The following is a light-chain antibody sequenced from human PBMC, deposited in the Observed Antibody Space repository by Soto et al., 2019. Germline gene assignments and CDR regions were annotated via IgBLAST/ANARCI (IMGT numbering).Light chain of an antibody. J-gene: IGKJ1*01. Sequence: DIHMTQSPSSLSASVGDRVTITCQASQDISDYLNWYQQKPGKAPKLLIYAASSLQSGVPSRFSGSGSGTDFTLTISSLQPEDFATYYCQQSYSTLRTFGQGTKVDIK. CDR3: QQSYSTLRT. V-gene: IGKV1-39*01. CDR1: QDISDY. CDR2: AAS.